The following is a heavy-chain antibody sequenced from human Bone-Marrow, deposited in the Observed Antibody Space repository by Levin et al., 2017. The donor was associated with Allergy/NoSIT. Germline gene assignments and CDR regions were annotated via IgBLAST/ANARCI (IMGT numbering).Heavy chain of an antibody. D-gene: IGHD6-13*01. V-gene: IGHV3-30*03. CDR1: GFSFRSYG. CDR2: ISYNGEKK. J-gene: IGHJ6*02. Sequence: GESLKISCSASGFSFRSYGIHWVRQAPGQGLEWVAGISYNGEKKNYADSVKGRFTISRDNTKNMLFLQMNSLSPEDTAVYYCASYSSSWYDYYHGMDVWGQGTTVTVSS. CDR3: ASYSSSWYDYYHGMDV.